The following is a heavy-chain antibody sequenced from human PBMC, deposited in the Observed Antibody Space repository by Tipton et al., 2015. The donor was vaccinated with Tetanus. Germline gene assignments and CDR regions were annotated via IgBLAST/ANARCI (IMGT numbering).Heavy chain of an antibody. CDR3: ARVLTVGATFGH. V-gene: IGHV3-48*03. J-gene: IGHJ4*02. D-gene: IGHD1-26*01. CDR2: IDTTPGKV. Sequence: SLRLSCVASGFTFNTYAMQWVRLAPGKGLEWVAHIDTTPGKVHYVDSVKGRFTISRDNAEHSLYLQMNSLRAEDTAVYYCARVLTVGATFGHWGLGVLVTVSS. CDR1: GFTFNTYA.